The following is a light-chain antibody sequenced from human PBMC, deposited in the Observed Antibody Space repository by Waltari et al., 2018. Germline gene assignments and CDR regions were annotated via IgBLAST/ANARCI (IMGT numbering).Light chain of an antibody. CDR2: DTS. J-gene: IGKJ4*01. Sequence: VLTQSPATLSLSPGQRATLSCRASQSVSINLGWYQQKLGQPPRLLIYDTSNRATGIPDRFSARGFGTDFTLTISSLEPEDFAVYFCQQTSSWPLTFGGGTKVEIK. CDR1: QSVSIN. CDR3: QQTSSWPLT. V-gene: IGKV3-11*01.